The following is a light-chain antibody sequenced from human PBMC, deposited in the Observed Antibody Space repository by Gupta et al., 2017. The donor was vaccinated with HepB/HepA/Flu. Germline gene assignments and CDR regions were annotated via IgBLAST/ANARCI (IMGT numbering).Light chain of an antibody. Sequence: EIGLTQSPATLSLSPGERVTFSCRASRTVNSYLAWYQHKPGKPPRLLIYDASNRPAGVPPRFSASGSGTDFTLTISSLVPEDLAVYYCQQRSDWPFTFGQGTRLEIK. V-gene: IGKV3-11*01. CDR1: RTVNSY. CDR3: QQRSDWPFT. J-gene: IGKJ5*01. CDR2: DAS.